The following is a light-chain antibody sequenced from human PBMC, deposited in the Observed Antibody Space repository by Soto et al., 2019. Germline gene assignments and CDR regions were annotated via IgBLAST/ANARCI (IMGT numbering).Light chain of an antibody. J-gene: IGKJ1*01. V-gene: IGKV1D-13*01. CDR2: AAS. CDR1: QGIDSS. CDR3: QQYNNWPQT. Sequence: AILLTQSPSSLSASVGDRVTITCRASQGIDSSFAWYQQKPGKAPKLLIYAASSLQSGVPSRFSGSGSGTDFTLTISSLQSEDFAEYHCQQYNNWPQTFGQGTKVDIK.